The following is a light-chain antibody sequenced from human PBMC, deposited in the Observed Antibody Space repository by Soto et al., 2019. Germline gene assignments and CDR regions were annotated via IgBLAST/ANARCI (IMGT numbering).Light chain of an antibody. J-gene: IGKJ4*01. V-gene: IGKV1-9*01. CDR2: SAS. CDR1: HDIASY. CDR3: QQLSRYPLT. Sequence: IQLTQSPSSLSASVGDRVTMTCRASHDIASYLAWYQQKPGKAPDLLIYSASTLQSGVPSRFSGSGSETEFSLTIRALQPEDFATYYCQQLSRYPLTFGGGTKV.